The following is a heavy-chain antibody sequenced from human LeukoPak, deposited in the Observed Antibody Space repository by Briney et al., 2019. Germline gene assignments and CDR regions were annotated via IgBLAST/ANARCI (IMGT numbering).Heavy chain of an antibody. CDR2: ISNSGGTT. CDR1: EFTFSNYA. CDR3: AKEVRNVAAADY. Sequence: GGSLRLSCAASEFTFSNYAMSWVRQPPGTGLEWVSAISNSGGTTYYADSVKGRFTISRDNSKNTLYLQMNSLRAEDTAVYYCAKEVRNVAAADYWGQGTLVTVSS. J-gene: IGHJ4*02. V-gene: IGHV3-23*01. D-gene: IGHD2-15*01.